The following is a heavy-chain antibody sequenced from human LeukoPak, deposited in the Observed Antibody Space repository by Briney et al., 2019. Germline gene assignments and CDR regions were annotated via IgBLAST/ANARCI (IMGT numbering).Heavy chain of an antibody. V-gene: IGHV1-8*01. D-gene: IGHD3-22*01. CDR2: MNPNSGNT. CDR1: GYTFTSYD. Sequence: ASVKVSCKASGYTFTSYDINWVRQATGQGLEWMGWMNPNSGNTGYAQKFQGRVTMTRNTSINTAYMELSSLRSEDTAVYYCARRWNYYYDSSGYYDAFDIWGQGTMVTVSS. J-gene: IGHJ3*02. CDR3: ARRWNYYYDSSGYYDAFDI.